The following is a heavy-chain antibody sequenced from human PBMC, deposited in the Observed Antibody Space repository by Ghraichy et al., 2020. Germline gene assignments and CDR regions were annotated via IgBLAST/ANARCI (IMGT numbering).Heavy chain of an antibody. D-gene: IGHD5-12*01. V-gene: IGHV3-7*03. CDR3: ARDKKYGYSGYDITDYYYYGMDV. CDR2: IKQDGSEK. J-gene: IGHJ6*02. CDR1: GFTFSSYW. Sequence: GGSLRLSCAASGFTFSSYWMSWVRQAPGKGLEWVANIKQDGSEKYYVDSVKGRFTISRDNAKNSLYLQMNSLRAGDTAVYYCARDKKYGYSGYDITDYYYYGMDVWGQGTTVTVSS.